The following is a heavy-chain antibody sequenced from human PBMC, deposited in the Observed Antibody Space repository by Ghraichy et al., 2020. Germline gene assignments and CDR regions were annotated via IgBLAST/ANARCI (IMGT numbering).Heavy chain of an antibody. CDR3: ARGPSPPYSSSWVSYYYYGLDV. J-gene: IGHJ6*02. V-gene: IGHV1-8*01. D-gene: IGHD6-13*01. Sequence: ASVKVSCNASGYTFTNYDINWVRQATGQGLEWMRWMNPDSGNTGYAQKFQGRVTMTRNTSISTAYMELTSLRSEDTAVYFCARGPSPPYSSSWVSYYYYGLDVWGQGTTVTVSS. CDR2: MNPDSGNT. CDR1: GYTFTNYD.